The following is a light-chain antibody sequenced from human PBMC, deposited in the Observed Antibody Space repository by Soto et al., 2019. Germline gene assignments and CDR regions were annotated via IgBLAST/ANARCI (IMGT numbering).Light chain of an antibody. Sequence: IQVTQSPSSLSASVGDRVTITCRASLTISSYLNWFQQKPGKAPKLLIFAASSLQRGVASSFSGRTSGTDFTLTISSLQPDDIATDYCQHTYSSPSTFGQGTKLEI. J-gene: IGKJ2*01. CDR3: QHTYSSPST. CDR1: LTISSY. V-gene: IGKV1-39*01. CDR2: AAS.